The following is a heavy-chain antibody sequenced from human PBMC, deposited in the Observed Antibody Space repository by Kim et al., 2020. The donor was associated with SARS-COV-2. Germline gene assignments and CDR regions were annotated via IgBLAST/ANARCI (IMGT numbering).Heavy chain of an antibody. Sequence: SETLSLTCTVSGGSISSYYWSWIRQPPGKGLEWIGYIYYSGSTNYNPSLKSRVTISVDTSKNQFSLKLSSVTAADTAVYYCASGHRHPHTYYDFWSAPGWFDPWGQGTLVTVSS. J-gene: IGHJ5*02. CDR2: IYYSGST. V-gene: IGHV4-59*13. D-gene: IGHD3-3*01. CDR3: ASGHRHPHTYYDFWSAPGWFDP. CDR1: GGSISSYY.